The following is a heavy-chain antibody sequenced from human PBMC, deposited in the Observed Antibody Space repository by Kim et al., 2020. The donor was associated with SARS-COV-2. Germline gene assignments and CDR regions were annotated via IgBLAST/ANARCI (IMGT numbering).Heavy chain of an antibody. J-gene: IGHJ4*02. CDR3: ARDRWGIGTRQQLDFDY. Sequence: GGSLRLSCAASGFTFSSYGMHWVRQAPGKGLEWVAVISYDGSNKYYADSVKGRFTISRDNSKNTLYLQMNSLRAEDTAVYYCARDRWGIGTRQQLDFDYWGQGTLVTVSS. CDR1: GFTFSSYG. V-gene: IGHV3-33*05. CDR2: ISYDGSNK. D-gene: IGHD6-13*01.